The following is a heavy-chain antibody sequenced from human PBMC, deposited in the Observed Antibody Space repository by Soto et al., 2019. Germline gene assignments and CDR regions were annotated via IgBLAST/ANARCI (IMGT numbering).Heavy chain of an antibody. CDR2: ISYAGSDK. J-gene: IGHJ4*02. CDR1: GFPFTSYG. D-gene: IGHD3-10*01. Sequence: QVQLVESGGGVVQPGRSLRRSCAASGFPFTSYGMHWVREGTDKGLEWVAIISYAGSDKYYADSVKGRFTISRDNSKNTLYLQMNSLIHADKVLYYCFGGQYYFDYRCQGTLVIVSS. V-gene: IGHV3-30*03. CDR3: FGGQYYFDY.